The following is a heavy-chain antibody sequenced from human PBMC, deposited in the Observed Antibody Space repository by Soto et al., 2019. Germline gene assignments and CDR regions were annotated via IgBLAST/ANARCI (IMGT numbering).Heavy chain of an antibody. Sequence: PSETLSLTCTVSGASISSCGCYWGWVRQPPGKGLEWIGRIYYRGSTYFNPSLKSRVTLSVDTSKNHFSLKLSSVSAADTAVYYCARMGWVNGAGNSVSLDIWGQGTMVTVSS. CDR3: ARMGWVNGAGNSVSLDI. CDR1: GASISSCGCY. D-gene: IGHD3-10*01. V-gene: IGHV4-39*02. CDR2: IYYRGST. J-gene: IGHJ3*02.